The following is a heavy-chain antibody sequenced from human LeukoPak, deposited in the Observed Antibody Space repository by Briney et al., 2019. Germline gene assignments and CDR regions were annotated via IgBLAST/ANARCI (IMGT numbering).Heavy chain of an antibody. V-gene: IGHV4-61*02. Sequence: SETLSLTCTVSGGSVSSSSYYWSWIRQPAGKGLEWIGRIYTSGSTNYNPSLKSRVTMSVDTSKNQFSLKLSSVTAADTAVYYCARGGGYSYGLGWFDPWGQGTLVTVSS. CDR3: ARGGGYSYGLGWFDP. CDR2: IYTSGST. D-gene: IGHD5-18*01. J-gene: IGHJ5*02. CDR1: GGSVSSSSYY.